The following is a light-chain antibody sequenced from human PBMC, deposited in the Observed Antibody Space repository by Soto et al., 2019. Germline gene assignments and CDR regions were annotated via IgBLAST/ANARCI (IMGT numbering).Light chain of an antibody. V-gene: IGLV1-40*01. J-gene: IGLJ2*01. Sequence: QLVLTQPPSVSGAPGQRVTISCTGSSSNIGAGYDIHWYQQLPGTAPKLLIYGNINRPSGVPDRFSGSKSGTSASLAITGLQAEDEADYYCQSYDSSLSGVLFGGGTKLTVL. CDR2: GNI. CDR1: SSNIGAGYD. CDR3: QSYDSSLSGVL.